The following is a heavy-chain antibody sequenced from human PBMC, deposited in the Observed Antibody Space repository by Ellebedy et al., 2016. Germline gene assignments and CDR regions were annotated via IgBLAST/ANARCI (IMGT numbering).Heavy chain of an antibody. J-gene: IGHJ4*02. CDR3: VRGTDYAFDY. CDR1: GLTFRSYG. CDR2: ISNDGINK. V-gene: IGHV3-30*03. D-gene: IGHD1-26*01. Sequence: GGSLRLXXAASGLTFRSYGMDWVRQAPGKGLEWVAFISNDGINKYYADSVKGRFTISRDDSKSTLYVQMNSLRAEDTAVYYCVRGTDYAFDYWGQGNLVTVSS.